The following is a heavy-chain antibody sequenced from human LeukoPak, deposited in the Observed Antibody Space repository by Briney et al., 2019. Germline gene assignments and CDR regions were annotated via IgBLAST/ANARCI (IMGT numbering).Heavy chain of an antibody. V-gene: IGHV3-23*01. CDR2: ISGSGGST. CDR1: GFTFSSYG. D-gene: IGHD5-12*01. Sequence: GGSLRLSCAASGFTFSSYGMSWVRQAPGKGLEWVSAISGSGGSTYYADSVKGRFTISRDNSKNTLYLQMNSLKTEDTAVYYCTTGDSGYSGYVEEGRNSSKVDYWGQGTLVTVSS. J-gene: IGHJ4*02. CDR3: TTGDSGYSGYVEEGRNSSKVDY.